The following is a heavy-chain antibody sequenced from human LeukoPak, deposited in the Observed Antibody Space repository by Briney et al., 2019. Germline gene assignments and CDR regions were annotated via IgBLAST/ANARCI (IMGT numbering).Heavy chain of an antibody. CDR1: GFSFSSYA. Sequence: GGSLRLSCAASGFSFSSYAMNWVRQAPGKRLEWVSSIFGGGGTTYYADSVKGRFTISRDNSKNTLYLQINSLGAEDTAVYYCAKDTRLAPAGAFDIWGQGTMVTVSS. V-gene: IGHV3-23*01. J-gene: IGHJ3*02. CDR2: IFGGGGTT. CDR3: AKDTRLAPAGAFDI. D-gene: IGHD6-13*01.